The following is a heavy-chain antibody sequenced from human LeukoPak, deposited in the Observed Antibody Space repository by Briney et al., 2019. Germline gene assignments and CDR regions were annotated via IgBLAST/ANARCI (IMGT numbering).Heavy chain of an antibody. Sequence: GGSLRLSCAASGFTFSSYAMHWVRQAPGKGLEWVAVISYDGSNKYYADSVKGRFTVSRDNSKNTLYLQMNSLRAEDTAVYYCARVGYSSGWFRTWGQGTLVTVSS. D-gene: IGHD6-19*01. CDR2: ISYDGSNK. J-gene: IGHJ4*02. V-gene: IGHV3-30*14. CDR3: ARVGYSSGWFRT. CDR1: GFTFSSYA.